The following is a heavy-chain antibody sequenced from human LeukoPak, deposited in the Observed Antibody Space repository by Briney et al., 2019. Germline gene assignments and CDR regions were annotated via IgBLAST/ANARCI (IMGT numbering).Heavy chain of an antibody. J-gene: IGHJ4*02. CDR2: ISSGGII. D-gene: IGHD3-10*01. Sequence: PGGSLRLSCAASGFTFSRDNMNWVRQAPGKGREGVSYISSGGIIYYSDSVKGRFTISRDNAKNSLYLQMNSLRDEDTAVYYCARGMYYYGSGGFDYWGQGTLVTVSS. CDR1: GFTFSRDN. V-gene: IGHV3-48*02. CDR3: ARGMYYYGSGGFDY.